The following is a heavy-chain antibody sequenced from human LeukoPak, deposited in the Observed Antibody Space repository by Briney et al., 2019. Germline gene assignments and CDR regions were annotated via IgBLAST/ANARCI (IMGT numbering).Heavy chain of an antibody. CDR1: GGSISRYY. Sequence: KPSETLSLTCTVSGGSISRYYWSWIRQPPGKGLEWIVYISYSGGTNYNPSHKSRVTISVDTSKNQHSLKLSSVTAADTAVYYCARDLDNSGWYVFDYWGQGNLVTVSS. CDR3: ARDLDNSGWYVFDY. J-gene: IGHJ4*02. CDR2: ISYSGGT. V-gene: IGHV4-59*01. D-gene: IGHD6-19*01.